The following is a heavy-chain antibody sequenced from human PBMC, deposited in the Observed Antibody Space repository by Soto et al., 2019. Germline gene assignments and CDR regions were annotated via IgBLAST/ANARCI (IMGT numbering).Heavy chain of an antibody. CDR1: GGTFSSYA. D-gene: IGHD3-10*01. CDR3: ARDMVPNNAFDI. CDR2: IIPIFGTA. J-gene: IGHJ3*02. Sequence: GASVRVSCKASGGTFSSYAISWVRQAPGQGLEWMGGIIPIFGTANYAQKFQDRVTITADESTSTAYMELSSLRSEDTAVYYCARDMVPNNAFDIWGQGTMVTVSS. V-gene: IGHV1-69*13.